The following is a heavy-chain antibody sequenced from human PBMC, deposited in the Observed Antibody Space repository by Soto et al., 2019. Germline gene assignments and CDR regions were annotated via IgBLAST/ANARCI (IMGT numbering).Heavy chain of an antibody. CDR3: ARGDYFGSGTFDF. V-gene: IGHV1-18*01. D-gene: IGHD3-10*01. J-gene: IGHJ4*02. Sequence: QVQLVQSGAEVKKPGASVKVSCKASGYTFTNYGITWVRQAPGQGLEWMGWISAHSGSTYYAQKFQGIVTLTTDTSTRIAYMELRSLRSDDSAVYYCARGDYFGSGTFDFWGQGTLVTVSS. CDR1: GYTFTNYG. CDR2: ISAHSGST.